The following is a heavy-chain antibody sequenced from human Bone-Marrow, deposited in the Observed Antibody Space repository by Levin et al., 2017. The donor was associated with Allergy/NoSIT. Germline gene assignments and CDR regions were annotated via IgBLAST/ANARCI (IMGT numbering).Heavy chain of an antibody. CDR3: WREGVGDEAGAYYWYRDV. D-gene: IGHD3-10*01. V-gene: IGHV4-4*02. CDR1: GGSIGTTRW. CDR2: IHHSGST. J-gene: IGHJ6*03. Sequence: SETLSLTCAVSGGSIGTTRWWRRVRQPPGKGLEWIGEIHHSGSTNYNPPFQSRVTISVDRSKNQFSLKLYSVTAADTAGFFWWREGVGDEAGAYYWYRDVWGKGTTVTVSS.